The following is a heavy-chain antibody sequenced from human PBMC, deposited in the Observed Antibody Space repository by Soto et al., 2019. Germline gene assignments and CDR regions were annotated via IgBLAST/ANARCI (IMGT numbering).Heavy chain of an antibody. CDR2: IYSGGST. CDR3: ARNYYDSGGGFDY. V-gene: IGHV3-53*01. J-gene: IGHJ4*02. D-gene: IGHD3-22*01. CDR1: GVTVSSNY. Sequence: PGGSLRLSCAASGVTVSSNYMSWVRQAPGKGLEWVSVIYSGGSTYYADSVKGRFTISRGNSKNTLYLQMNSLRAEDTAVYYCARNYYDSGGGFDYWGQGTLVTVSS.